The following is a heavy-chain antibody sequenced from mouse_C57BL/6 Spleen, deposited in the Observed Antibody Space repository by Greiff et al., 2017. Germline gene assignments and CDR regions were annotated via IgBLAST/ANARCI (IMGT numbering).Heavy chain of an antibody. J-gene: IGHJ3*01. Sequence: VQLQQSGPELVKPGASVKISCKASGYAFSSSWMNWVKQRPGKGLEWIGRIYPGDGDTNYNGKFKGKATLTADKSSSTAYMQLSSLTSEDSAVYFCARYGYGNCFAYWGQGTLVTVSA. D-gene: IGHD2-1*01. V-gene: IGHV1-82*01. CDR3: ARYGYGNCFAY. CDR1: GYAFSSSW. CDR2: IYPGDGDT.